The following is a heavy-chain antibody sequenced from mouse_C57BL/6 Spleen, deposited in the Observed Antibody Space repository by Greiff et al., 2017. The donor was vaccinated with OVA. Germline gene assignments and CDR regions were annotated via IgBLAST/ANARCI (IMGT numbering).Heavy chain of an antibody. CDR2: INPSTGGT. Sequence: EVHLVESGPELVEPGASVKISCKASGYSFTGYYMNWVKQSPEKSLEWIGEINPSTGGTTYNQKFKAKATLTVDKSSSTAYMQLKSLTSEDSAVYYCARGRQLRPSWFAYWGQGTLVTVSA. J-gene: IGHJ3*01. D-gene: IGHD3-2*02. CDR1: GYSFTGYY. CDR3: ARGRQLRPSWFAY. V-gene: IGHV1-42*01.